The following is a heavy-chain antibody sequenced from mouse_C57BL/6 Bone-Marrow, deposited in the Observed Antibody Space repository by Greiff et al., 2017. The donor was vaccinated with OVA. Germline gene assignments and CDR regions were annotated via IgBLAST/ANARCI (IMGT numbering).Heavy chain of an antibody. CDR2: INPGSGGT. CDR1: GYAFTNYL. D-gene: IGHD1-1*01. Sequence: QVQLQQSGAELVRPGTSVKVSCKASGYAFTNYLIEWVKQRPGQGLEWIGVINPGSGGTNYNEKFKGKGTLTADKSSSTAYMQVSSLTSEDSAVYFCARGGTTVVATDYFDYWGQGTTLTVSS. J-gene: IGHJ2*01. V-gene: IGHV1-54*01. CDR3: ARGGTTVVATDYFDY.